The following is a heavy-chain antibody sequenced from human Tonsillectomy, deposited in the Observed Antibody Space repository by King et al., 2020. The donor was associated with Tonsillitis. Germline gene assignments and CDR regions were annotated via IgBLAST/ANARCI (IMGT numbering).Heavy chain of an antibody. CDR1: GFSFSNAW. CDR3: TTGIRGSGWYGYY. Sequence: VQLVESGGGLVKPGGSLRLSCATSGFSFSNAWMNWVRQAPGKGLEWIGVIKNKGDGGTTDYAAPENGRFTISRDDSKDTVYLQMNSLKTEDTALYYCTTGIRGSGWYGYYWGQGTLVTVSS. V-gene: IGHV3-15*01. CDR2: IKNKGDGGTT. D-gene: IGHD6-19*01. J-gene: IGHJ4*02.